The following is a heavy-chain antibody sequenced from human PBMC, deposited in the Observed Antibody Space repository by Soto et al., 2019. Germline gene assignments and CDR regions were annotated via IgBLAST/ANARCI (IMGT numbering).Heavy chain of an antibody. J-gene: IGHJ4*02. D-gene: IGHD1-26*01. CDR3: ARVWEMATVAACDY. CDR1: GYTFNNFW. Sequence: GESLKISCKASGYTFNNFWIAWVRQMPGKGLEWMGIIYPGDSDTRYSPSFQGQVSISVDKSITTAYPQWSGLRASDTAMYYCARVWEMATVAACDYWGQGTLVTVSS. V-gene: IGHV5-51*01. CDR2: IYPGDSDT.